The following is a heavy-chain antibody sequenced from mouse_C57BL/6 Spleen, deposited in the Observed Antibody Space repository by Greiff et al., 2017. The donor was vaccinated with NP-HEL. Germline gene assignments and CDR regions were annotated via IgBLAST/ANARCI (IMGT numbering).Heavy chain of an antibody. CDR2: IYPYHGVS. CDR1: GYSFTGYY. V-gene: IGHV1-31*01. CDR3: ARSEYSNRFAY. D-gene: IGHD2-5*01. J-gene: IGHJ3*01. Sequence: VQLQQSGPELVKPGASVKISCKASGYSFTGYYMHWVKQSHGNILDWIGYIYPYHGVSSSNQKFKGKATLTVDTSSSTAYMELRSLTSEDSAVYYCARSEYSNRFAYWGQGTLVTVSA.